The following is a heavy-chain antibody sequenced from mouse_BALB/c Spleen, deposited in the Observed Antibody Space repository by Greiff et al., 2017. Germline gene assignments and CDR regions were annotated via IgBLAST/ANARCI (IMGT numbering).Heavy chain of an antibody. CDR3: ARGLPLAY. CDR1: GYSITSDYA. D-gene: IGHD3-1*01. V-gene: IGHV3-2*02. CDR2: ISYSGST. Sequence: EVKVEESGPGLVKPSQSLSLTCTVTGYSITSDYAWNWIRPFPGNKLEWMGYISYSGSTSYNPSLKSRISITRDTSKNQFFLQLNSVTTEDTATYYCARGLPLAYWGQGTLVTVSA. J-gene: IGHJ3*01.